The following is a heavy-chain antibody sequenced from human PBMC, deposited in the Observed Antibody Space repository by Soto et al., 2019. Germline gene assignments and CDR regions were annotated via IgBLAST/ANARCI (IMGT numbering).Heavy chain of an antibody. CDR1: GYTFPSYA. CDR3: ARDRGYYYYYGMDV. Sequence: ASVKVSCNASGYTFPSYAMHWVRQAPGQRLEWMGWINAGNGNTKYSQKFQGRVTITRDTSASTAYMELSSLRSEDTAVYYCARDRGYYYYYGMDVWGQGTTVTVSS. V-gene: IGHV1-3*01. J-gene: IGHJ6*02. CDR2: INAGNGNT.